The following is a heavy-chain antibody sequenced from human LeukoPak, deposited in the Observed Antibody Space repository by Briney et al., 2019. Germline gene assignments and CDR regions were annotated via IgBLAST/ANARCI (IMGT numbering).Heavy chain of an antibody. Sequence: ASVKVSCKASGYTFTGYYMHWVRQAPGQGLEWMGIINPSGGSTSYAQKFQGRVTMTRDTSTSTVYMELSSLRSEDTAVYYCARDRSSIAVAGTGNWYDPWGQGTLVTVSS. V-gene: IGHV1-46*01. J-gene: IGHJ5*02. CDR1: GYTFTGYY. CDR2: INPSGGST. CDR3: ARDRSSIAVAGTGNWYDP. D-gene: IGHD6-19*01.